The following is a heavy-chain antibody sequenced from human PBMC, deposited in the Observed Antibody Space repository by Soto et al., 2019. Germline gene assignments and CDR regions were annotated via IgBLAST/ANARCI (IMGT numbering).Heavy chain of an antibody. J-gene: IGHJ2*01. CDR2: IYYSGST. D-gene: IGHD3-3*01. CDR3: ARPGLRFLEWLVDYWYFDL. V-gene: IGHV4-39*01. Sequence: QLQLQESGPGLVKPSETLSLTCTVSGGSISSSSYYWGWIRQPPGKGLEWIGSIYYSGSTYYNPSLKSRVTISVDTSKNQFSLKLSSVTAADTAVYYCARPGLRFLEWLVDYWYFDLWGRGTLVTVSS. CDR1: GGSISSSSYY.